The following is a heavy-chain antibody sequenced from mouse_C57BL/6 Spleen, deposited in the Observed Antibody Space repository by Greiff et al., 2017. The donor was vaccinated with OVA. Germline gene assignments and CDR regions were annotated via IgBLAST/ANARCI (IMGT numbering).Heavy chain of an antibody. Sequence: QVQLQQPGAELVKPGASVKLSCKASGYTFTSYWMHWVKQRPGRGLEWIGRIDPNSGGTKYNEKFKSKATLTVDKPSSTAYMQLSSLTSEDSAVYDCARWLTTSLLGFDVWGTGTTVTVSS. CDR3: ARWLTTSLLGFDV. D-gene: IGHD2-12*01. V-gene: IGHV1-72*01. CDR1: GYTFTSYW. CDR2: IDPNSGGT. J-gene: IGHJ1*03.